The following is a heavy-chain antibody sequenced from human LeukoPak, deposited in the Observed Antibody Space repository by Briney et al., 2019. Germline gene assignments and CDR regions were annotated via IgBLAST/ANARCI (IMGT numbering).Heavy chain of an antibody. D-gene: IGHD5-12*01. J-gene: IGHJ4*02. Sequence: PGGSLRLSCAASGFTFSTYGMHWVRQAPGKGLEWVAVISYDGSNKYYADSVKGRFTISRDNSKNALYLQMISLRAEDTAVYYCAKDTGSGYDYFSYYFDYWGQGTLVTVSS. V-gene: IGHV3-30*18. CDR1: GFTFSTYG. CDR2: ISYDGSNK. CDR3: AKDTGSGYDYFSYYFDY.